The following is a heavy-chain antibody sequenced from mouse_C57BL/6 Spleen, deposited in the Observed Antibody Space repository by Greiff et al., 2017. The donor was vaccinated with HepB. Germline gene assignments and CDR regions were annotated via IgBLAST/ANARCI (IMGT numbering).Heavy chain of an antibody. CDR2: ISDGGSYT. CDR1: GFTFSSYA. CDR3: AREDYYGSSSYYFDY. J-gene: IGHJ2*01. V-gene: IGHV5-4*01. D-gene: IGHD1-1*01. Sequence: EVNVVESGGGLVKPGGSLKLSCAASGFTFSSYAMSWVRQTPEKRLEWVATISDGGSYTYYPDNVKGRFTISRDNAKNNLYLQMSHLKSEDTAMYYCAREDYYGSSSYYFDYWGQGTTLTVSS.